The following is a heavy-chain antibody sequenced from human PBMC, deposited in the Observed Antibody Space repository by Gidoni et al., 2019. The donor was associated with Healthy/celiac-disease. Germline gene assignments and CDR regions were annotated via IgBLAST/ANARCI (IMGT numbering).Heavy chain of an antibody. CDR2: VDPEDGET. D-gene: IGHD4-17*01. V-gene: IGHV1-69-2*01. Sequence: EVQLVQSGAEVKKPGATVKISCKVSGYTFTDYYMHWVQQAPGKGLEWMGLVDPEDGETIYAEKFQGRVTITADTSTDTAYMELSSLRSEDSVYYCATDRGQMTTVTTADWGQGTLVTVSS. CDR1: GYTFTDYY. J-gene: IGHJ4*02. CDR3: ATDRGQMTTVTTAD.